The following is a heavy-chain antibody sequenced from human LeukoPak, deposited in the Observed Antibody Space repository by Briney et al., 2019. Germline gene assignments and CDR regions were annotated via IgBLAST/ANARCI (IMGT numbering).Heavy chain of an antibody. D-gene: IGHD6-19*01. CDR2: IYPSDDTT. CDR1: GYSFTRCY. Sequence: GASVKLSCKASGYSFTRCYLHWVRQAPGQELEWMGIIYPSDDTTTHAQKFQGRVTMTSDTSTSTVYMELSSLRSEDTAVYYCPRDLRHHSGIAVSPFDYWGQGTLVTVSS. J-gene: IGHJ4*02. V-gene: IGHV1-46*01. CDR3: PRDLRHHSGIAVSPFDY.